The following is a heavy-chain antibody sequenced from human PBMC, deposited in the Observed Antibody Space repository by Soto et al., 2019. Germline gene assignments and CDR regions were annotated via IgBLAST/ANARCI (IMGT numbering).Heavy chain of an antibody. Sequence: GGSLRLSCAASGFTFSSYGIHCVRQAPGKGLEWVAVIWYDGSNKYYAESVKGRFTISRDNSKNTLYLQMNSLRAEDTAVYYCARDSHVGSGWQLTADYWGQGTLVTVSS. D-gene: IGHD6-19*01. CDR1: GFTFSSYG. V-gene: IGHV3-33*01. J-gene: IGHJ4*02. CDR3: ARDSHVGSGWQLTADY. CDR2: IWYDGSNK.